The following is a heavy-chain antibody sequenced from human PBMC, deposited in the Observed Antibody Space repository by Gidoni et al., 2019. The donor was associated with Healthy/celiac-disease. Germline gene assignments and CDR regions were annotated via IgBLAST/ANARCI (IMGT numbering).Heavy chain of an antibody. D-gene: IGHD3-10*01. J-gene: IGHJ4*02. Sequence: QVQLVESGGGVVQPGRSLRLSCAASGLPFSSYAMHGVRQAPGKGLEWVAVISYDGSNKYYADSVKGRFTISRDNSKNTLYLQMNSLRAEDTAVYYCARDSMRGITMVRGVSDYWGQGTLVTVSS. CDR1: GLPFSSYA. V-gene: IGHV3-30*04. CDR3: ARDSMRGITMVRGVSDY. CDR2: ISYDGSNK.